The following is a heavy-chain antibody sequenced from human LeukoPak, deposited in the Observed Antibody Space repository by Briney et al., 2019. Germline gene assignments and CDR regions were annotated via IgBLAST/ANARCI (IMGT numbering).Heavy chain of an antibody. Sequence: GGSLRLSCAASGFTFSSYAMHWVRQAPGKGLEWVAVISYDGSNKYYADSVKGRFTISRDNSKNTLYLQMNSLRAEDTAVYYCARDRSTSLEYYFDYWGQGTLVTVSS. V-gene: IGHV3-30-3*01. CDR2: ISYDGSNK. D-gene: IGHD2-2*01. J-gene: IGHJ4*02. CDR3: ARDRSTSLEYYFDY. CDR1: GFTFSSYA.